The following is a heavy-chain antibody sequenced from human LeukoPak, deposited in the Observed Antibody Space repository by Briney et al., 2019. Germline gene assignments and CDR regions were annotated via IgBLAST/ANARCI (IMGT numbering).Heavy chain of an antibody. CDR1: GYTFTSYY. Sequence: ASVKVSCKASGYTFTSYYMHWVRQAPGQGLEWMGIINPNGGGTSYTQKFQGRVTMTRDMSTSTVYMELSSLRSEDTAVYYCARAWGIATIDYWGQGTLVTVSS. CDR3: ARAWGIATIDY. D-gene: IGHD3-16*01. J-gene: IGHJ4*02. CDR2: INPNGGGT. V-gene: IGHV1-46*01.